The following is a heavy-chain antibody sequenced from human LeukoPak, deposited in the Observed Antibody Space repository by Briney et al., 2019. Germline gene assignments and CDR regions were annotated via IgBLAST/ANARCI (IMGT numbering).Heavy chain of an antibody. CDR2: IYYSGST. Sequence: SETLSLTCTVSGGSISSYYWSWIRQPPGKGLEWIGYIYYSGSTNYNPSLKSRVTISVDTSKNQFSLKLSSVTAADTAVYYCASHYIEMATIAEYFQHWGQGTLVTVSS. CDR1: GGSISSYY. CDR3: ASHYIEMATIAEYFQH. J-gene: IGHJ1*01. D-gene: IGHD5-24*01. V-gene: IGHV4-59*08.